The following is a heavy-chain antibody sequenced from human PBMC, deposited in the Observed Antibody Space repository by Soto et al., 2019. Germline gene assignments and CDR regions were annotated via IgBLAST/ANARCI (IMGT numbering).Heavy chain of an antibody. CDR3: ARAPQWLVHWFDP. V-gene: IGHV4-59*01. D-gene: IGHD6-19*01. J-gene: IGHJ5*02. Sequence: SETLSLTCTVSGGSISSYSWSWIRQPTGKGLEWIGYIDNSGSTDYNPSLKSRVTISVDRSKNQFSLKLSSVTAADTAVYYCARAPQWLVHWFDPWGQGTLVTVSS. CDR1: GGSISSYS. CDR2: IDNSGST.